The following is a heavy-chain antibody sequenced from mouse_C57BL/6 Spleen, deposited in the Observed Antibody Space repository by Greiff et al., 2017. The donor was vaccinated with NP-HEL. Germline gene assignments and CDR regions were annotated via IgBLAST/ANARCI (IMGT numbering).Heavy chain of an antibody. Sequence: VKLQESGPGLVQPSQSLSITCTVSGFSLTSYGVHWVRQSPGKGLEWLGVIWRGGSTDYNAAFMSRLSITKDNSKSQVFFKMNSLQADDTAIYYCAKRGYYYGSSYDYAMDYWGQGTSVTVSS. CDR2: IWRGGST. D-gene: IGHD1-1*01. CDR3: AKRGYYYGSSYDYAMDY. J-gene: IGHJ4*01. CDR1: GFSLTSYG. V-gene: IGHV2-5*01.